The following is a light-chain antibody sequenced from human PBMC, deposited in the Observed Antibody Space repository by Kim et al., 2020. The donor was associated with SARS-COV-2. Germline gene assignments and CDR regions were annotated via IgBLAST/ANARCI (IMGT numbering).Light chain of an antibody. Sequence: SYELTQPPSLSVSPGQTASITCSGDKLWDKYVSWYQQKAGQSPVLVIYHDTRRPSGNPERFSGANSGSTATLTISGTQAMDEADYYCLAWDRFTGVFGGGTQLTVL. CDR2: HDT. V-gene: IGLV3-1*01. J-gene: IGLJ2*01. CDR1: KLWDKY. CDR3: LAWDRFTGV.